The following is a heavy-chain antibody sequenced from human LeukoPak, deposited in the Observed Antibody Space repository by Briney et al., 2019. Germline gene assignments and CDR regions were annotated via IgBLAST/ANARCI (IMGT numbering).Heavy chain of an antibody. J-gene: IGHJ4*02. CDR2: IWYDGSNK. CDR3: ARGNDHNSGSLDY. Sequence: GGSLRLSCAASGFTFSSYGMHWVRQAPGKGLEWVAVIWYDGSNKYYADSVKGRFTISRDNSKNTLYLQMNSLRAEDTAVYYCARGNDHNSGSLDYWGQGTLVTVSS. CDR1: GFTFSSYG. D-gene: IGHD6-19*01. V-gene: IGHV3-33*01.